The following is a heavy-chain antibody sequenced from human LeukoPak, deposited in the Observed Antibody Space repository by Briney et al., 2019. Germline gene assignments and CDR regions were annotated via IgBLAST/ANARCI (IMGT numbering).Heavy chain of an antibody. CDR3: ARDQPLRLRQLYYYYMDA. J-gene: IGHJ6*03. D-gene: IGHD6-25*01. Sequence: RGSLRLSCAASGFTFSSYWMHWVRQAPGKGLVWVSRINSDGSSTSYADSVKGRFTISRDNAKNTLYLQMNSLRAEDTAVYYCARDQPLRLRQLYYYYMDAWGKGTTVTVSS. CDR1: GFTFSSYW. V-gene: IGHV3-74*01. CDR2: INSDGSST.